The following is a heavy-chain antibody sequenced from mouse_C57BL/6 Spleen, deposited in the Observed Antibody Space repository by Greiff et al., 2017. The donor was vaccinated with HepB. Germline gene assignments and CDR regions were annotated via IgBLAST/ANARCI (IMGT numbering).Heavy chain of an antibody. CDR3: ARTARIKY. CDR1: GYSITSGYG. J-gene: IGHJ2*01. V-gene: IGHV3-2*02. Sequence: EVKLQESGPGLVKPSQSLSLTCTVTGYSITSGYGWNWIRQFPGNKLEWMGYISYSGSTNYNPSLKSRISIPRDTSKNQFFLQLNSVTTEDTATYYCARTARIKYWCQGTTLTVSS. CDR2: ISYSGST. D-gene: IGHD1-2*01.